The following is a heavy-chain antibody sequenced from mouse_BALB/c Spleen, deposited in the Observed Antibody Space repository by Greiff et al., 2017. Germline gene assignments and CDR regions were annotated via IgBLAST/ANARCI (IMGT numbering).Heavy chain of an antibody. CDR1: GYSFTDYI. Sequence: VQLQQTGPELVKPGASVKISCKASGYSFTDYIMLWVKQSHGKSLEWIGNINPYYGSTSYNLKFKGKATLTVDKSSSTAYMQLNSLTSEDSAVYFCARKGTYYGNYSWFAYWGQGTLVTVSA. D-gene: IGHD2-10*01. CDR2: INPYYGST. V-gene: IGHV1-39*01. CDR3: ARKGTYYGNYSWFAY. J-gene: IGHJ3*01.